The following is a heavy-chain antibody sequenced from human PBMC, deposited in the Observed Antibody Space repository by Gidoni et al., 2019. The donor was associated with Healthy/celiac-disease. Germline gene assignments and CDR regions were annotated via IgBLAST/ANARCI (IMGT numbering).Heavy chain of an antibody. CDR1: GFTCTTSA. Sequence: QMQLAQSGPEVKTPGTSVKVSCKASGFTCTTSAVQWVRQARGHRLEWIGWIVVGSGNTNYAQKFQERVTITRDMSTSTAYMELSSLRSEDTAVYYCAERIVGATTGFDYWGQGTLVTVSS. CDR3: AERIVGATTGFDY. D-gene: IGHD1-26*01. CDR2: IVVGSGNT. V-gene: IGHV1-58*01. J-gene: IGHJ4*02.